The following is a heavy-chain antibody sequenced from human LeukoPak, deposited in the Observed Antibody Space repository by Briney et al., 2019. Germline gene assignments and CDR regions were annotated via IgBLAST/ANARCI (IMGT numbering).Heavy chain of an antibody. CDR2: IYSGGST. D-gene: IGHD2-15*01. CDR1: GFTVSSNY. J-gene: IGHJ3*02. V-gene: IGHV3-53*01. CDR3: ARDRSLGYCSGGSCYRDAFDI. Sequence: GGSLRLSCAASGFTVSSNYMSWVRQAPGKGLEWVSVIYSGGSTYYADAVKGRFTISRDNSKNTLYLQMNSLRAEDTAVYYCARDRSLGYCSGGSCYRDAFDIWGQGTMVTVSS.